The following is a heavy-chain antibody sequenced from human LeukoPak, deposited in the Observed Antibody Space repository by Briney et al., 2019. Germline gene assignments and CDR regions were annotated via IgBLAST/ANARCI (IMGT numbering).Heavy chain of an antibody. CDR3: ARVSPNTVTTLQYFDY. CDR2: ISVYNGNT. CDR1: GYTFTNYG. V-gene: IGHV1-18*01. Sequence: ASVKVSCKASGYTFTNYGISWVRQAPGQGLEWMGWISVYNGNTNYAQKLQGRVTMTTDTSTSTAYMELRSLRSDDTAVYYCARVSPNTVTTLQYFDYWGQGTLVTVSS. J-gene: IGHJ4*02. D-gene: IGHD4-11*01.